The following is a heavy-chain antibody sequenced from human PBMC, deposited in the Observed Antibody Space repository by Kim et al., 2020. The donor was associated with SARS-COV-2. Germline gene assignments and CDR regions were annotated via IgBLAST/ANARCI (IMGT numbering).Heavy chain of an antibody. D-gene: IGHD2-2*01. CDR1: GGSISSSSYY. CDR3: ALHMGVVVPAAVTS. CDR2: IYYSGST. Sequence: SETLSLTCTVSGGSISSSSYYWGWIRQPPGKGLEWIGSIYYSGSTYYNPSLKSRVTISVDTSKNQFSLKLSSVTAADTAVYYCALHMGVVVPAAVTSWGQGTLVTVSS. V-gene: IGHV4-39*07. J-gene: IGHJ5*02.